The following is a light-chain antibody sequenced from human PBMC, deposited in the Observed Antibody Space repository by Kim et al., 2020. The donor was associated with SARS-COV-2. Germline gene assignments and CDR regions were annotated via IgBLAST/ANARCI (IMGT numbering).Light chain of an antibody. CDR2: YHSDSNK. Sequence: CVMSSGVRVVAFWIRWYQQKPGTPPRYLLYYHSDSNKGQGSGVPSRFSGSNDASANAGILRISGLQPEDEADYYCGTWHSNSKTQVFGGGTQLTVL. CDR1: SGVRVVAFW. J-gene: IGLJ3*02. V-gene: IGLV5-52*01. CDR3: GTWHSNSKTQV.